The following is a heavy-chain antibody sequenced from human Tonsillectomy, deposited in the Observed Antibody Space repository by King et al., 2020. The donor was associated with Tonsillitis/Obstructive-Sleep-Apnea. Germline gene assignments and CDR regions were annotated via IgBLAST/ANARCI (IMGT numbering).Heavy chain of an antibody. CDR2: ISYDGRNK. J-gene: IGHJ2*01. V-gene: IGHV3-30*09. CDR3: AREVESADFDL. CDR1: GFTFSNYA. Sequence: VQLVESGGGVVQPGRSLRLSCAASGFTFSNYAMHWVRQAPGKGLEWVALISYDGRNKYYADSVKGRFAISRDNSKNTLFLQMNSLREDDTALYYSAREVESADFDLWGRGTLVTVSS.